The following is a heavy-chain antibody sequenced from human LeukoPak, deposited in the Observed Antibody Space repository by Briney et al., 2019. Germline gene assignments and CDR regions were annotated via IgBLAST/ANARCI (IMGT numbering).Heavy chain of an antibody. V-gene: IGHV1-46*01. D-gene: IGHD2/OR15-2a*01. CDR3: ARSFSIDY. CDR1: GYTFTSXY. CDR2: INPSGGST. J-gene: IGHJ4*02. Sequence: ASGYTFTSXYXHXVRQAPGQGLEWMGIINPSGGSTSYAQKFQGRVTMTRDTSTSTVYMELSSLRSEDTAVYYCARSFSIDYWGQGTLVTVSS.